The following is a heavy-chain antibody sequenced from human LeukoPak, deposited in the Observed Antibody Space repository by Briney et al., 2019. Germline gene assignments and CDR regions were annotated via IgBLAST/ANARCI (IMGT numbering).Heavy chain of an antibody. D-gene: IGHD1-26*01. V-gene: IGHV3-49*04. Sequence: GGSLRLSCTPSGFTIGAYSMSWVRQAPGKGLEWVGFIRSKAYGGTTEYAASVKGRFTISRDDSKSVAYLQMNSLKTEDTAVYYCARAVGLLFDYWGQGTLVTVSS. CDR3: ARAVGLLFDY. CDR1: GFTIGAYS. J-gene: IGHJ4*02. CDR2: IRSKAYGGTT.